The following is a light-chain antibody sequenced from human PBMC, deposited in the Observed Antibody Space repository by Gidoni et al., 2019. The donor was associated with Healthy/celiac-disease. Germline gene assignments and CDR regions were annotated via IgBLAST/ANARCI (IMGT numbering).Light chain of an antibody. V-gene: IGKV2-28*01. CDR2: LGS. CDR1: QSLLHSNGYNY. Sequence: VMTQSPLSLPVTPGEPASISCRSSQSLLHSNGYNYLDWYLQKPGQSPQLLIYLGSNRDSGVPDRFSGSGSGTDFTLKISRVEAEDVGVYYCMQALQTPYTFGQGTKLEIK. CDR3: MQALQTPYT. J-gene: IGKJ2*01.